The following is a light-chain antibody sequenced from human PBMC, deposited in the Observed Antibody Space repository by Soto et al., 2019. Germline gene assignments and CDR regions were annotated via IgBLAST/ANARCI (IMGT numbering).Light chain of an antibody. CDR1: SSNIGSDT. CDR3: AAWDDSLNGPGV. Sequence: QSVLTQPPSASGTPGQRVAISCSGSSSNIGSDTVDWYQQLPGTAPKLLIYSYNQRPSGVPDRFSGSKSGTSASLAISGLQSDDEAGYYCAAWDDSLNGPGVFCGGTQRTVL. V-gene: IGLV1-44*01. J-gene: IGLJ3*02. CDR2: SYN.